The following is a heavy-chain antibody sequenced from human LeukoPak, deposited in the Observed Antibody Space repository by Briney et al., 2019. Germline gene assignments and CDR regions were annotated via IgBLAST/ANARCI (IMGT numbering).Heavy chain of an antibody. V-gene: IGHV3-23*01. CDR3: AKGRGTGTYYFDY. CDR1: GFTFATYA. J-gene: IGHJ4*02. D-gene: IGHD3/OR15-3a*01. Sequence: SGGSLRLSCAASGFTFATYAMTWVRQAPGKGLEWVAALSGSGISTYYADSVKGRFTISRANSENTLHLQMDGPRAEDTAVYFCAKGRGTGTYYFDYWGRGILVTVSS. CDR2: LSGSGIST.